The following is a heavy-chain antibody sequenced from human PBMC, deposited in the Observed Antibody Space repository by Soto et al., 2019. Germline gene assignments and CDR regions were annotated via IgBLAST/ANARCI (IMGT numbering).Heavy chain of an antibody. CDR1: GFTFSSYS. J-gene: IGHJ6*02. Sequence: EVQLVESGGGLVQPGGSLRLSCAASGFTFSSYSMNWVRQALGKGLELVSYISSSSSTIYYADSVKGRFTISRDNAKNSRYLQMHSLRAEDTAVYYCARDRSHYDILTGEYYYYFGMDVWRQGTTVTDSS. D-gene: IGHD3-9*01. V-gene: IGHV3-48*01. CDR2: ISSSSSTI. CDR3: ARDRSHYDILTGEYYYYFGMDV.